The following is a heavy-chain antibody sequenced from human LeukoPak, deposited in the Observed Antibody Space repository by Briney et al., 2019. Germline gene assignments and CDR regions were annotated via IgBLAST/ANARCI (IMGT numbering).Heavy chain of an antibody. CDR2: VTDSGDKV. V-gene: IGHV3-23*01. Sequence: GGSLRLSCAASGFTFSSYAMTWVRQAPGKGLERVSAVTDSGDKVFYADSVKGRFTISRDNSKNTLYLQMSSLRVEDTAVYYCVKGSGSSGYYPLNYWGQGTLVTVST. D-gene: IGHD3-22*01. CDR3: VKGSGSSGYYPLNY. CDR1: GFTFSSYA. J-gene: IGHJ4*02.